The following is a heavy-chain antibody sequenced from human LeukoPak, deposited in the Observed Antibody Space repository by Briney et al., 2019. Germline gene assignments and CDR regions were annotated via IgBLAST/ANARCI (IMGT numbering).Heavy chain of an antibody. CDR2: ISGSSGSA. CDR1: GFTFSSYA. D-gene: IGHD3-16*01. Sequence: GGSLRLSCAASGFTFSSYAMTWVRQAPGKGLECVSAISGSSGSAYYADSVKGRFTISRDNSQNTLYLQMNSLRAEDTAVYYCAKTPWIGEYYFDYWGQGTLVTVSS. V-gene: IGHV3-23*01. CDR3: AKTPWIGEYYFDY. J-gene: IGHJ4*02.